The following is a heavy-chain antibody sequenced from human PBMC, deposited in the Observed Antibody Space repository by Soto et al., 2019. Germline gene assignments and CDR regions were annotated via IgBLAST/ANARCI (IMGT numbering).Heavy chain of an antibody. J-gene: IGHJ3*01. CDR3: AREGLQSAGAFDV. CDR2: FYYSGST. D-gene: IGHD5-12*01. CDR1: GGSISTGGYY. Sequence: SSETLSLTCTVSGGSISTGGYYWNWIRQHPGKGLEWIGYFYYSGSTYYNPSLKSRVTISVNTSKNQFSLKLSSVTAADTAVYYCAREGLQSAGAFDVWGQGTMVTVSS. V-gene: IGHV4-31*03.